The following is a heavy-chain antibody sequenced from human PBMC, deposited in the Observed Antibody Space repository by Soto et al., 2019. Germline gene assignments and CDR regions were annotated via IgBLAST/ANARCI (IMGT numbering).Heavy chain of an antibody. Sequence: PSETLSLICTVSGGSISSYYWSWIRQPPGKGLEWIGYIYYSGSTNYNPSLKSRVTISVDTSKNQFSLKLSSVTAADTAVYYCARMGITGTTAPDYWGQGTLVTVSS. CDR2: IYYSGST. D-gene: IGHD1-7*01. J-gene: IGHJ4*02. CDR3: ARMGITGTTAPDY. CDR1: GGSISSYY. V-gene: IGHV4-59*01.